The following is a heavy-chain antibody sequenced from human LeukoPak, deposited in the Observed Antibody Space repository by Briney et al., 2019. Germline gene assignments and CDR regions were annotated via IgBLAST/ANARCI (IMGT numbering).Heavy chain of an antibody. CDR3: ARAFYFWSGYYTGGLSSLLGY. CDR2: INPNSGGT. J-gene: IGHJ4*02. Sequence: ASVKVSCKASGYTFTGYYMHWVRQAPGQGLEWMGRINPNSGGTNYAQKSQGRVTMTRDTSISTAYMELSRLRSDDTAVYYCARAFYFWSGYYTGGLSSLLGYWGQGTLVTVSS. V-gene: IGHV1-2*06. D-gene: IGHD3-3*01. CDR1: GYTFTGYY.